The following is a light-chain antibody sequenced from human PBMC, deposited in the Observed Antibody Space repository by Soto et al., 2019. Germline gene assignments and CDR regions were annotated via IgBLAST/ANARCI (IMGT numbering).Light chain of an antibody. V-gene: IGLV3-21*04. CDR3: QVWDITTDHHV. J-gene: IGLJ1*01. Sequence: SYELTQPPSVSVAPEKTAGLTCRGDNIGSKRVHWYRQKPGQAPVWVIYYDSDRPSGIPERFSGSNSGNTATLTINRVEAEDEVAYYCQVWDITTDHHVFGTGTKVTVL. CDR1: NIGSKR. CDR2: YDS.